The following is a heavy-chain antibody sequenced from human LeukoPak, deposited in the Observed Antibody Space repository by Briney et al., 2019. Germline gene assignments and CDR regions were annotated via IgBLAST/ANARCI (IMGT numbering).Heavy chain of an antibody. Sequence: ASVKVSCKASGYTFTGHYMHWVRQAPGQGLEWMGWINPNSGGTNYAQKFQGRVTMTRDTSISTAYMELSRLRSEDTAVYYCARVAVTMVRGVIGWFDPWGQGTLVTVSS. CDR3: ARVAVTMVRGVIGWFDP. D-gene: IGHD3-10*01. CDR1: GYTFTGHY. J-gene: IGHJ5*02. V-gene: IGHV1-2*02. CDR2: INPNSGGT.